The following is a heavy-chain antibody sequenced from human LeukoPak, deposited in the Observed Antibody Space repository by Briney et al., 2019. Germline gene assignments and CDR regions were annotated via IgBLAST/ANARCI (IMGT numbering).Heavy chain of an antibody. D-gene: IGHD2-21*01. Sequence: GGSLRLSCAASGFTVSSSYMSWVRQAPGKGLEWVSVIYSGGSTYYADSVKGRFTISRDNSKNTLYLQMNSLRAEDTAVYYCARDWARGIAKDYWGQGTLVTVSS. CDR3: ARDWARGIAKDY. CDR1: GFTVSSSY. J-gene: IGHJ4*02. V-gene: IGHV3-66*01. CDR2: IYSGGST.